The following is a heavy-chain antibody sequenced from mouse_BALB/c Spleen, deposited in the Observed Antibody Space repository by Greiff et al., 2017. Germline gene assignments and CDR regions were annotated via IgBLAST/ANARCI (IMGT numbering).Heavy chain of an antibody. Sequence: QVQLKESGAELVKPGASVKLSCKASGYTFTSYYMYWVKQRPGQGLEWIGEINPSNGGTNFNEKFKSKATLTVDKSSSTAYMQLSSLTSEDSAVYYCTRHSSTMSRAMDYWGQGTSVTVSS. J-gene: IGHJ4*01. CDR2: INPSNGGT. CDR1: GYTFTSYY. V-gene: IGHV1S81*02. D-gene: IGHD2-4*01. CDR3: TRHSSTMSRAMDY.